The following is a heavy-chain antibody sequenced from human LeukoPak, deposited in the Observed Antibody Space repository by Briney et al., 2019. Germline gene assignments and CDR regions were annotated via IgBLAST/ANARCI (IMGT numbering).Heavy chain of an antibody. CDR2: SYYSGST. D-gene: IGHD2/OR15-2a*01. Sequence: SETLSLTCTVSGGSINNYYWSWIRQPPGKGLEWIGYSYYSGSTNYNPSLKSRVTISVDTSENQFSLKLDSVTAADTAVYYCASHRRYTTGSEEFDYWGQGALVTVSS. J-gene: IGHJ4*02. CDR3: ASHRRYTTGSEEFDY. V-gene: IGHV4-59*08. CDR1: GGSINNYY.